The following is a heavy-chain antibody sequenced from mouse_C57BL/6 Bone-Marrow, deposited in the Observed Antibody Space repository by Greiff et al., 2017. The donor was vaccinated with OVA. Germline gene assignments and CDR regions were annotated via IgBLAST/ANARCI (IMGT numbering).Heavy chain of an antibody. J-gene: IGHJ2*01. V-gene: IGHV1-81*01. CDR3: ARGSYYLDY. CDR1: GYTFTSYG. Sequence: VQLQQSGAELARPGASVKLSCKASGYTFTSYGISWVKQRTGQGLEWIGEIYPRSGSTYYNEKFKGKATLTADKSSSTAYMELRSLTSEDSAVYFCARGSYYLDYWGQGTTLTVSS. CDR2: IYPRSGST.